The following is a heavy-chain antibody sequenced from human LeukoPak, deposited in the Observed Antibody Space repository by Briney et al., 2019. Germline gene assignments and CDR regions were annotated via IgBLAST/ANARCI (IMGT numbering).Heavy chain of an antibody. J-gene: IGHJ4*02. V-gene: IGHV3-48*02. CDR2: ISSGGTTI. Sequence: PGGSLRLSCAASGFSFSTYWMNWVRQAPGKGLEWVSDISSGGTTIFYADSVKGRFTISRDNAKNSLYLQMNSLRDEDTAIYYCTRGLVVWGQGALVTVSS. CDR3: TRGLVV. D-gene: IGHD2-2*01. CDR1: GFSFSTYW.